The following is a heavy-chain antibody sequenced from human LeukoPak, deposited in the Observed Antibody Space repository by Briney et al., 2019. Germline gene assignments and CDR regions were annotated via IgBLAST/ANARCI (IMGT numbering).Heavy chain of an antibody. J-gene: IGHJ6*03. CDR1: GGSISTTNYY. CDR3: ARRVGCSSTSCRRTRSNYYYYYYMDV. V-gene: IGHV4-39*07. D-gene: IGHD2-2*01. Sequence: PSETLSLTCTVSGGSISTTNYYWGWLRQSRGKGLERIGEINHSGSTNYNPSLKSRVTISVDTSKNQFSLKLSSVTAADTAVYYCARRVGCSSTSCRRTRSNYYYYYYMDVWGKGTTVTISS. CDR2: INHSGST.